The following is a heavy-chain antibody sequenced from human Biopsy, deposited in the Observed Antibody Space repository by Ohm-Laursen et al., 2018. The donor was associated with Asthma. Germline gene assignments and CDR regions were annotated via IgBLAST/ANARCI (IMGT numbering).Heavy chain of an antibody. J-gene: IGHJ4*02. CDR1: GGTFNTYV. Sequence: SVKVSCNTLGGTFNTYVIGWVRQAPGQGLEWIGGINIVFGTTTYPQKFQDRVTITADDSTSTVYMGLSSLRSEDTAVYYCARKAGSCISRTCYSLDFWGQGTLVTVSS. V-gene: IGHV1-69*13. CDR3: ARKAGSCISRTCYSLDF. CDR2: INIVFGTT. D-gene: IGHD2-2*01.